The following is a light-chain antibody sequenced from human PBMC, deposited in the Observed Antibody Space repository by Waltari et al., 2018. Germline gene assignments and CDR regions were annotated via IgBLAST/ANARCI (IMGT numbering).Light chain of an antibody. CDR3: SSYSSTITYV. J-gene: IGLJ1*01. CDR1: TSDVGGHKY. Sequence: QSALTQPASVSGSPGQSITISCTGTTSDVGGHKYVSWYQQHPGKAPKLLIYEVSNRPSGVSNRVSGSKSANTASLTISGLQAEDEADYYCSSYSSTITYVFGTGTKVTVL. V-gene: IGLV2-14*01. CDR2: EVS.